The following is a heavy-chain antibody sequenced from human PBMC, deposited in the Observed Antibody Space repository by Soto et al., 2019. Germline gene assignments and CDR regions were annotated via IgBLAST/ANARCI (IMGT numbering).Heavy chain of an antibody. D-gene: IGHD3-22*01. Sequence: QVQLVQSGAEVKKPGASVKVSCKASGYTFTSYGISWVRQAPGQGLEWMGWISAYNGNTNYAQKLQGRVTMTTDTSTSTAYMELRSLRSDDTAVYYCAREYYYDSSGYYRYYYYGMDVWGQGTTVTVSS. CDR3: AREYYYDSSGYYRYYYYGMDV. CDR1: GYTFTSYG. CDR2: ISAYNGNT. V-gene: IGHV1-18*04. J-gene: IGHJ6*02.